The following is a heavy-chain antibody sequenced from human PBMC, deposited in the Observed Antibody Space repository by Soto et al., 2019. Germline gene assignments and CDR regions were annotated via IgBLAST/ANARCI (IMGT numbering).Heavy chain of an antibody. V-gene: IGHV4-39*01. CDR3: VRLIGNSWLDT. J-gene: IGHJ5*02. CDR1: GGSISSSRCH. Sequence: PSETLSLTCTVSGGSISSSRCHWGWIRQPPGKGLEWIASIKYSGTTFYNPSLKSRVTLSVDTSNNQVSLQLNSVTPDDTAVYYCVRLIGNSWLDTWGQGTLVTVSS. CDR2: IKYSGTT.